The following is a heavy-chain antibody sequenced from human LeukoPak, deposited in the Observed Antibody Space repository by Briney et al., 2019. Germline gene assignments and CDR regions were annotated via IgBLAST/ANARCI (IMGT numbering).Heavy chain of an antibody. V-gene: IGHV4-59*01. J-gene: IGHJ4*02. D-gene: IGHD3-3*01. CDR2: IYYSGTT. CDR1: GGSISSYY. CDR3: ASLPSERFLEWVAR. Sequence: SETLSLTCTVSGGSISSYYWSWIRQPPGKGLEWIGYIYYSGTTNYNPSLKSRVTISVDTSKNQFSLKLSSVTAEDTAVYYCASLPSERFLEWVARWGLGTLVTVSS.